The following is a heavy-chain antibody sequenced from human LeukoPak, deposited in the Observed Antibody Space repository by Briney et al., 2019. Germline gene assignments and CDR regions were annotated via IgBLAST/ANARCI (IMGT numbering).Heavy chain of an antibody. J-gene: IGHJ3*02. Sequence: PGGSLRLSCAASGFTFTDHYMSWIRLAPGKGLEWVANIKQDGSEKYYVDSVKGRFTISRDNAENSLYLQMNSLRAEDTAVYYCARDFRGTYFEADAFDIWGQGTMVTVSS. CDR2: IKQDGSEK. CDR1: GFTFTDHY. D-gene: IGHD1-26*01. CDR3: ARDFRGTYFEADAFDI. V-gene: IGHV3-7*01.